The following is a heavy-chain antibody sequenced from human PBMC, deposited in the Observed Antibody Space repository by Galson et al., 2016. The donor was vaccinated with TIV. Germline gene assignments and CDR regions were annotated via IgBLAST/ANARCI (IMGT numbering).Heavy chain of an antibody. CDR3: AKDTSSGFSGYGYVDY. CDR2: IRGSGAYT. V-gene: IGHV3-23*01. D-gene: IGHD5-12*01. J-gene: IGHJ4*02. Sequence: SLRLSCAASGFTFRSHAMSWVRQAPGKGLEWVSAIRGSGAYTHYADPVEGRFTISRDNSKNTLYLQMNSLRAEDTAVYYCAKDTSSGFSGYGYVDYWGQGTLVTVSS. CDR1: GFTFRSHA.